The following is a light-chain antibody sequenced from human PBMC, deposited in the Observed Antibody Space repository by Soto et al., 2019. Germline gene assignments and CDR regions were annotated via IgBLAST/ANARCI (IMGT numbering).Light chain of an antibody. V-gene: IGLV7-46*01. Sequence: AVVTQEPSLTVSPGGTVTLTCGSSTGAVTSGHYPYWFQQKPGQAPRTLIYDTSNKHSWTPARFSGSLLGGKAALTLSGAQPEDEAEYYCLLSYSSGRPVFGGGTKLTVL. CDR1: TGAVTSGHY. CDR3: LLSYSSGRPV. J-gene: IGLJ2*01. CDR2: DTS.